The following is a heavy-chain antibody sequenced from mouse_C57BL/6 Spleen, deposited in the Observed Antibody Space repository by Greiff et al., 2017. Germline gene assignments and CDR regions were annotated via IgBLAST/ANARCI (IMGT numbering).Heavy chain of an antibody. CDR2: INPNNGGT. D-gene: IGHD4-1*01. CDR3: ARWTGFYYAMDY. CDR1: GYTFTDYY. J-gene: IGHJ4*01. V-gene: IGHV1-26*01. Sequence: VQLQQSGPELVKPGASVKISCKASGYTFTDYYMNWVKQSHGKSLEWIGDINPNNGGTSYNQKFKGKATLTVDKSSSTAYMELRSLTSEDSAVYYCARWTGFYYAMDYWGQGTSVTVSS.